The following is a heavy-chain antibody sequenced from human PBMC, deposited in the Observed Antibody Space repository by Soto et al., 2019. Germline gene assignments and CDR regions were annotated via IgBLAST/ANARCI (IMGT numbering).Heavy chain of an antibody. V-gene: IGHV3-48*03. J-gene: IGHJ6*04. D-gene: IGHD2-21*01. Sequence: HPGGSLRLSCAASGFTFSSYEMNWVRQAPGKGLEWVSYISSSGRTTYYADSVKGRFTISRDNAKNSLSLQMNSLRADDTAVYYCARDRDELVGIFPYYYGMDVWGKGTTVTVSS. CDR2: ISSSGRTT. CDR3: ARDRDELVGIFPYYYGMDV. CDR1: GFTFSSYE.